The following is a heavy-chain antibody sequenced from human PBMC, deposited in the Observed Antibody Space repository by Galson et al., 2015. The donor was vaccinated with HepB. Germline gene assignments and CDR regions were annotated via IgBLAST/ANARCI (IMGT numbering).Heavy chain of an antibody. CDR2: ISYDGSNK. CDR1: GFTFSSYA. CDR3: ARASGYYPFDY. V-gene: IGHV3-30-3*01. D-gene: IGHD3-22*01. Sequence: SLRLSCAASGFTFSSYAMHWVRQAPGKGLEWVAVISYDGSNKYYADSVKGRFTISRDNSKNTLYLQMNSLRAEDTAVYYCARASGYYPFDYWGQGTLSPSPQ. J-gene: IGHJ4*02.